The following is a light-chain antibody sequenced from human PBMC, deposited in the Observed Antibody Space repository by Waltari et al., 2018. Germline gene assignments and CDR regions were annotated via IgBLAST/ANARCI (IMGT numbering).Light chain of an antibody. CDR3: QQYNSNSRT. Sequence: DIQMTQSTSTLSASVGDRVTITCRASQSISSWLAWYQQKPGKAPKLLIYKASSLESGVPSRFSGSESGTEFTLTISSLQPDDFATYYCQQYNSNSRTFGQGTKVEIK. J-gene: IGKJ2*01. CDR2: KAS. V-gene: IGKV1-5*03. CDR1: QSISSW.